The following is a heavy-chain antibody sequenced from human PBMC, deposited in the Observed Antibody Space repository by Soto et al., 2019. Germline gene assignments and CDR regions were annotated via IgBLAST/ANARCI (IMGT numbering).Heavy chain of an antibody. V-gene: IGHV1-24*01. CDR3: ATPPPMGQQLVRDY. Sequence: ASVKVSCKVSGYTLTELSIHWVRQAPGKGLEWMGGFDPEDGETIYAQKFQGRVTMTEDTSTDTAYMELSSLRSEDTAVYYCATPPPMGQQLVRDYWGQGTLVTVSS. CDR1: GYTLTELS. D-gene: IGHD6-13*01. J-gene: IGHJ4*02. CDR2: FDPEDGET.